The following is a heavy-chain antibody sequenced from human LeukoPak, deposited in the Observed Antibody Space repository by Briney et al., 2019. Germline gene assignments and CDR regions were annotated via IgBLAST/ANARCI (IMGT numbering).Heavy chain of an antibody. D-gene: IGHD3-22*01. Sequence: PGGSLRLSCAASGFTFSSYDMSWVRQAPGKGLEWVSTISGSGSSTYYADSVKGRFTISRDNSKNMLYLQMNSLRAEDTAVYYCARALYDSSGYYFDYWGQGTLVTVSS. CDR2: ISGSGSST. J-gene: IGHJ4*02. CDR1: GFTFSSYD. V-gene: IGHV3-23*01. CDR3: ARALYDSSGYYFDY.